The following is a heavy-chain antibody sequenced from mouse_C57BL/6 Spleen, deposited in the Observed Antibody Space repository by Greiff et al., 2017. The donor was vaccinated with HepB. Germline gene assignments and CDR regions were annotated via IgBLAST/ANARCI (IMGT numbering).Heavy chain of an antibody. J-gene: IGHJ3*01. V-gene: IGHV1-22*01. CDR3: ARKQLRLSWFAY. Sequence: EVQLQQSGPELVKPGASVKMSCKASGYTFTDYNMHWVKQSHGKSLEWIGYINPNNGGTSYNQKFKGKATLTVNKSSSTAYIQLRSLTSEDSAVYYCARKQLRLSWFAYWGQGTLVTVSA. D-gene: IGHD3-2*02. CDR1: GYTFTDYN. CDR2: INPNNGGT.